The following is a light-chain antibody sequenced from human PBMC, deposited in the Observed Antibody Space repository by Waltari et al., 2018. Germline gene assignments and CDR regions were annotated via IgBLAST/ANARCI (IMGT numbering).Light chain of an antibody. V-gene: IGKV3-11*01. CDR3: QQRSDWPT. CDR2: DAS. Sequence: EIVLTQSPATLSLSPGEGATLSCRASQRVSSSLAWYQQKPGQAPRLLIYDASNRATGIPARFSGSGSGTDFTLTISSLEPEDFAVYFCQQRSDWPTFGGGTKVEIK. CDR1: QRVSSS. J-gene: IGKJ4*01.